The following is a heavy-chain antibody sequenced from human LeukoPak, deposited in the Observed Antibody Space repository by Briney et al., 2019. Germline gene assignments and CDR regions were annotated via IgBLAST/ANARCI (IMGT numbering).Heavy chain of an antibody. CDR3: ARLVVPAAMSPKGLYYFDY. Sequence: SETLSLTCTVSGGSTSSSSYYWGWIRQPPGKGLEWIGGIYYSGSTYYNPSLKSRVTISVDTSKNQFSLKLSSVTAADTAVYYCARLVVPAAMSPKGLYYFDYWGQGTLVTVSS. J-gene: IGHJ4*02. CDR1: GGSTSSSSYY. CDR2: IYYSGST. V-gene: IGHV4-39*01. D-gene: IGHD2-2*01.